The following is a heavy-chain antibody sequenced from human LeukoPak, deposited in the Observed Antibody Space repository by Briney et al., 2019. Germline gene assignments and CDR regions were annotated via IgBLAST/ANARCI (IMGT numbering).Heavy chain of an antibody. Sequence: SVKVSCKASGGTFSSYAISWVRQAPGQGLEWMGGIIPIFGTANYAQKFQGRVTITADKSTSTAYMELSSLRSEDTAVYYCAREADVSNAFDIWGQGTMVTVSS. CDR3: AREADVSNAFDI. CDR2: IIPIFGTA. D-gene: IGHD2-2*01. CDR1: GGTFSSYA. V-gene: IGHV1-69*06. J-gene: IGHJ3*02.